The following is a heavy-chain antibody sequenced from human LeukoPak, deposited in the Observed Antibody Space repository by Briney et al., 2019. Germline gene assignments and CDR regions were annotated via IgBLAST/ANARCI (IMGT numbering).Heavy chain of an antibody. V-gene: IGHV3-23*01. CDR2: ISGSGSST. Sequence: AGGSLRLSCAASGFTFSSYAMSWVRQAPGKGLEWVSVISGSGSSTYYADSVEGRFTISRDTSKNTLYLQMNSLRAEDTAVYYCATGGYSSGWYAGYWGQGTLVTVSS. CDR1: GFTFSSYA. D-gene: IGHD6-19*01. J-gene: IGHJ4*02. CDR3: ATGGYSSGWYAGY.